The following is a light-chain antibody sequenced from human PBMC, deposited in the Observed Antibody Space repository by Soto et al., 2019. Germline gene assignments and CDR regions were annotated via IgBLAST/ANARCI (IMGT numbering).Light chain of an antibody. V-gene: IGKV1-5*01. Sequence: DIQMTQSPSTLPSSLGDRVTSTCRASQSISNWLALYQQKPGTAPKVLIYHASNLQRGVPSRFSGSGSGTVFTLTISSLQPDDFATYYCQKYNSYSWKFGQGTKVDIK. CDR1: QSISNW. CDR3: QKYNSYSWK. CDR2: HAS. J-gene: IGKJ1*01.